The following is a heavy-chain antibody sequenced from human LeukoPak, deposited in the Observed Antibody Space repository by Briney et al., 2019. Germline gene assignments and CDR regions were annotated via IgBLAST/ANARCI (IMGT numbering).Heavy chain of an antibody. D-gene: IGHD3-22*01. V-gene: IGHV4-59*08. J-gene: IGHJ4*02. CDR2: IYYSGST. Sequence: SETLSLTCTVSGGSISSYYWSWIRQPPGKGLECIGCIYYSGSTNYNPSLKSRVTISVDTSKNQFSLKLSSVTAADTAVYYCARLSDSDSSGYYWGFEYWGQGTLVTVSS. CDR3: ARLSDSDSSGYYWGFEY. CDR1: GGSISSYY.